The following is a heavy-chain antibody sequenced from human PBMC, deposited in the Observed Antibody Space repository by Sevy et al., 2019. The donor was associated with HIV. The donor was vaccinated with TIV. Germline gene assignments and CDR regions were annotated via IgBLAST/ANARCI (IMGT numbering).Heavy chain of an antibody. CDR2: ISYDGSNE. CDR3: ARDRGPLYYDFWSGYFWFDP. Sequence: GGSLRLSCAASGFTFSSFAMHWVRQAPGKGLEWVAVISYDGSNEYYAASVKGRFTISRDNSKNTMYLQMNSLRPEDTAVYYCARDRGPLYYDFWSGYFWFDPWGQGTLVTVSS. CDR1: GFTFSSFA. D-gene: IGHD3-3*01. V-gene: IGHV3-30*04. J-gene: IGHJ5*02.